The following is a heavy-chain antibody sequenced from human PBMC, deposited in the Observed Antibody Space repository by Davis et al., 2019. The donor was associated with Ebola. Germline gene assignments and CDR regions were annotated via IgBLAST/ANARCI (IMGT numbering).Heavy chain of an antibody. CDR2: ISSSSTTK. J-gene: IGHJ6*02. D-gene: IGHD1-1*01. Sequence: GGSLRLSCAASGFTFSSYSMNWVRQAPGRGLEWVSYISSSSTTKYYADSVKGRFTISRDNAKNSLYLQMNSLRDEDTAAYYCARDLLEPLYYYYGMDVWGQGTTVTVSS. CDR1: GFTFSSYS. V-gene: IGHV3-48*02. CDR3: ARDLLEPLYYYYGMDV.